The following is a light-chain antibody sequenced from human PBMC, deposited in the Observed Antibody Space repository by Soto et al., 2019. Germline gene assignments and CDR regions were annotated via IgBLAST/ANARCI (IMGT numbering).Light chain of an antibody. J-gene: IGKJ5*01. V-gene: IGKV3-11*01. CDR1: QSVSSY. Sequence: IVFTQSPVTLSSSPGERATLSCRASQSVSSYLAWYQQKPGQAPRFLIYDASNRATGIPARFSGSGSGTDFTLTISSLEPEDFAVYYCQQRSNWPQITFGQGTRLEIK. CDR3: QQRSNWPQIT. CDR2: DAS.